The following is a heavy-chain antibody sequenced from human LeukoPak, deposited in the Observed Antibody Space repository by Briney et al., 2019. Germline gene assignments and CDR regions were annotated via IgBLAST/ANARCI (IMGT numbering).Heavy chain of an antibody. D-gene: IGHD6-25*01. CDR1: GSSIRGPYY. CDR3: AKAAASTHYFDS. V-gene: IGHV4-38-2*02. Sequence: SETLSLTCSVSGSSIRGPYYWGWIRQPPGKGLEWIANFYPSGASYYNPSSYPSGTTNYNPSLKSRVTISIDTSKNQFSLKLTSVTAADTAVFYCAKAAASTHYFDSWGQGILVTVSS. J-gene: IGHJ4*02. CDR2: FYPSGASYYNPSSYPSGTT.